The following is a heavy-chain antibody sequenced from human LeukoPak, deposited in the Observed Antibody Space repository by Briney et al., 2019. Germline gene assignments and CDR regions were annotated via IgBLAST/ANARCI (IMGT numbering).Heavy chain of an antibody. D-gene: IGHD2-2*01. Sequence: GASVKVSCKASGYTFTSYDTNWVRQATGQGLEWMGWMNPNSGNTGYAQKFQGRDTITRNTSISTAYMELSSLRSEDTAVYYCARGFTRYCSSTSCPSGFDPWGQGTLVTVSS. CDR2: MNPNSGNT. CDR3: ARGFTRYCSSTSCPSGFDP. V-gene: IGHV1-8*01. CDR1: GYTFTSYD. J-gene: IGHJ5*02.